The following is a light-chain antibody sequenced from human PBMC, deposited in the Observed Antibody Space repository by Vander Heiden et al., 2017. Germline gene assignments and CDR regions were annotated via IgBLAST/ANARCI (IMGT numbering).Light chain of an antibody. CDR1: QSVSSSY. CDR3: QHYGSSPRT. J-gene: IGKJ1*01. Sequence: EIVLTQSPGTLSLSPGERATLSCRASQSVSSSYLAWYLQKPGQAPRLLIYCASSRATGIPDRFSCSRSGTDFTLTISRLEPEDFAVYYCQHYGSSPRTFGQGTKLEIK. V-gene: IGKV3-20*01. CDR2: CAS.